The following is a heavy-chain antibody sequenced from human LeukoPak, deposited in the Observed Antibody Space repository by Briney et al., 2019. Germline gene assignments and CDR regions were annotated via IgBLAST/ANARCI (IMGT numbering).Heavy chain of an antibody. Sequence: TLSLTCTVSGGSFSSGTYYWSWIRQPAGKGLQWIVRIYSSGSTNYNPSLKSRVTISVDTSKNQFSLKLSSVTAADTAVYYCARGWASNGFDYWGQGTLVTVSS. J-gene: IGHJ4*02. D-gene: IGHD2-2*01. CDR1: GGSFSSGTYY. CDR3: ARGWASNGFDY. V-gene: IGHV4-61*02. CDR2: IYSSGST.